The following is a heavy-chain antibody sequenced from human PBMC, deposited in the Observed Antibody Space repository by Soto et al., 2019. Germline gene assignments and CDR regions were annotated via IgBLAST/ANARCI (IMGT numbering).Heavy chain of an antibody. D-gene: IGHD5-12*01. Sequence: PSETLSLTCTVSGGSISSYYWSWIRQPPGKGLEWIGYIYYSGSTNYNPSLKSRVTISVDTSKNQFSLKLSSVTAADTAVYYCARATAAISGYDWRQFDYWGQGTLVTV. CDR1: GGSISSYY. CDR3: ARATAAISGYDWRQFDY. CDR2: IYYSGST. V-gene: IGHV4-59*01. J-gene: IGHJ4*02.